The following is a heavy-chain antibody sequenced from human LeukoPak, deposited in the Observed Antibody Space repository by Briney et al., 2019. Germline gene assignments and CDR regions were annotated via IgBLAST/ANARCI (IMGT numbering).Heavy chain of an antibody. J-gene: IGHJ4*02. CDR3: ARGAVSGSSWRKLDY. V-gene: IGHV4-34*01. D-gene: IGHD6-13*01. Sequence: SETLSHTCAVYGGSFSGYYWSWIRQPPGKGLEWIGEINHSGSTNYNPSLKSRVTISVDTSKNQFSLKLSSVTAADTAVYYCARGAVSGSSWRKLDYWGQGTLVTVSS. CDR2: INHSGST. CDR1: GGSFSGYY.